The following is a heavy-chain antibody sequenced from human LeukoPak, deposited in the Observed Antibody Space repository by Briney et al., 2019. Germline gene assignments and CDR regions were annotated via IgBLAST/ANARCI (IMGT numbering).Heavy chain of an antibody. Sequence: GESLKISCKGSGYSFTSYWIGWVRQMPGKGLEWMGIIYPRDSDTRYSPSFQGQVTIAADKSISTAYLQWSGLKASDTAMYYCARRINSNRPFDYWGQGTLVTVSS. CDR2: IYPRDSDT. CDR1: GYSFTSYW. V-gene: IGHV5-51*01. J-gene: IGHJ4*02. CDR3: ARRINSNRPFDY. D-gene: IGHD4-11*01.